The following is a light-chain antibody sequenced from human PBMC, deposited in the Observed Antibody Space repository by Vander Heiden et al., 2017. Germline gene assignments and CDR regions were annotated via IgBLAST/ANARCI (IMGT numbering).Light chain of an antibody. CDR3: QQNNNSPLYT. CDR2: GAS. Sequence: DIVMTQSPATLSVSPGERATLTCRASQSITRNLAWYQQKPGKAPKLLIYGASTRASGVPARFSGSGSGTEFTLTISSLQSEDFAVYYCQQNNNSPLYTFGQGTKLEIK. V-gene: IGKV3-15*01. J-gene: IGKJ2*01. CDR1: QSITRN.